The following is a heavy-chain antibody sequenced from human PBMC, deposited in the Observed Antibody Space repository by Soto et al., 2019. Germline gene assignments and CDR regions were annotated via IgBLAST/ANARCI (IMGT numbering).Heavy chain of an antibody. V-gene: IGHV1-2*04. J-gene: IGHJ6*02. CDR1: GYTFTGYY. CDR2: INPNSGGT. Sequence: ASVNVSCKASGYTFTGYYMHWVRQAPGQGLEWMGWINPNSGGTNYAQKFQGWVTMTRDTSISTAYMELSRLRSDDTAVYYCARVAGLNGRSAELDVWGQGTTVTVSS. D-gene: IGHD2-21*01. CDR3: ARVAGLNGRSAELDV.